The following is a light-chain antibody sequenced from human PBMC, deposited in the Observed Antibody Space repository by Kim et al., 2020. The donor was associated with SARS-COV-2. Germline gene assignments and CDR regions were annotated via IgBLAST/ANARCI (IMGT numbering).Light chain of an antibody. Sequence: ASVGDRVSITCRASQDISTWLAWYQQRPGKAPKLLIYAASSLQSGVPSRFSGSGSGTDFTLTISSLQPEDFAAYYCQQGNSFLWTFGQGTKVDIK. J-gene: IGKJ1*01. CDR3: QQGNSFLWT. CDR2: AAS. V-gene: IGKV1-12*01. CDR1: QDISTW.